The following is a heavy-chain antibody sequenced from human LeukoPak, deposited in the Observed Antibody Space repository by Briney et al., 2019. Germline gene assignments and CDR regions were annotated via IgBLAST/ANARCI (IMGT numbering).Heavy chain of an antibody. V-gene: IGHV4-59*01. CDR2: IYYSGGT. CDR1: GGSISRYY. CDR3: ARNPDDSGDYSVGFGWFDP. Sequence: SETLSLTCTVSGGSISRYYWSWIRQPPGKGLEWIGYIYYSGGTNYNPSVKSRVTISLDTSKNQFSLKLSSVTAADTAVYYCARNPDDSGDYSVGFGWFDPWGQGTLVTVSS. D-gene: IGHD4-17*01. J-gene: IGHJ5*02.